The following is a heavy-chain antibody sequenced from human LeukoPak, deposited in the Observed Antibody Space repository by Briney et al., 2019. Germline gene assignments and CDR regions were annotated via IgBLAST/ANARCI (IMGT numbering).Heavy chain of an antibody. J-gene: IGHJ4*02. CDR2: ISAYNGNT. Sequence: GASVKGFWKASGYTFTSYGISWVRQAPGQGLDLIGWISAYNGNTNYAQKLQGRVTMTTDTSTSTAYMELRSLRSDDTAVYYCARDPPPHYDILTGYANYFDYWGQGTLVTVSS. D-gene: IGHD3-9*01. CDR3: ARDPPPHYDILTGYANYFDY. V-gene: IGHV1-18*01. CDR1: GYTFTSYG.